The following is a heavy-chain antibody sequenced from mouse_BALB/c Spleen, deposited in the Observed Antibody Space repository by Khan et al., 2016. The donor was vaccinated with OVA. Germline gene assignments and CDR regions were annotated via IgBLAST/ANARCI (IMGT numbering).Heavy chain of an antibody. V-gene: IGHV3-1*02. D-gene: IGHD2-1*01. CDR1: GYSITSGYS. CDR3: ARDGNYMDY. Sequence: EVQLQESGPDLVKPSQSLSLTCTVTGYSITSGYSWHWIRQFPGNKLEWLGYIYFSGSINYNPSLKSRISITRDASKNQFFLQLNSVTTEDTATYYWARDGNYMDYWGQGTSVTVSS. CDR2: IYFSGSI. J-gene: IGHJ4*01.